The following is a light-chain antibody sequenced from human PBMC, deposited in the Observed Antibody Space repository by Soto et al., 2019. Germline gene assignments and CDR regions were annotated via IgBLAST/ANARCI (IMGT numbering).Light chain of an antibody. Sequence: SALTQSASVSGSPGESITISCTGTTSDIGAYNYVSWYQHHPGKAPKLMIYDVSNRPSGVSNRFSGSKSGNTASLTISGLQAEDEAEYYCSSYRSTTVVFGGGTKVTVL. V-gene: IGLV2-14*03. CDR2: DVS. J-gene: IGLJ2*01. CDR3: SSYRSTTVV. CDR1: TSDIGAYNY.